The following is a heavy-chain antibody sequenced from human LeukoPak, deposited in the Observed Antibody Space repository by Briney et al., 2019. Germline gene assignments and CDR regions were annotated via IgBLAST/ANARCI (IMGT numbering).Heavy chain of an antibody. CDR2: INTDGSST. D-gene: IGHD3-22*01. J-gene: IGHJ4*02. V-gene: IGHV3-74*01. CDR1: GFTFSSYW. Sequence: GGSLRLSCAASGFTFSSYWMHWVRQAPGKGLVWVSRINTDGSSTSYADSVKGRFTISRDNAKNTLYLQMNSLRAEDTAVYYCASVYYDSSGDLRYWGQGTLVTVSS. CDR3: ASVYYDSSGDLRY.